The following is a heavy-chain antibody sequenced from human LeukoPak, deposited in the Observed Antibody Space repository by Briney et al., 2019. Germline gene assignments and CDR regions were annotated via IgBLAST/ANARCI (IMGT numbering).Heavy chain of an antibody. CDR3: ARPDFWSGYSFDY. V-gene: IGHV1-2*02. CDR2: INPNSGGT. CDR1: GYTFTGYY. Sequence: ASVMVSCKASGYTFTGYYMHWVRQAPGQGLEWMGWINPNSGGTNYAQKFQGRVTMTRDTSISTAYMELSRLRSDDTAVYYCARPDFWSGYSFDYWGQGTLVTVSS. J-gene: IGHJ4*02. D-gene: IGHD3-3*01.